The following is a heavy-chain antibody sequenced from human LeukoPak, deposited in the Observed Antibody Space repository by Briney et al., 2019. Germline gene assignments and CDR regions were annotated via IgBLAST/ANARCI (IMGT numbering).Heavy chain of an antibody. CDR1: GYTFTSNY. CDR3: ARETYYYDSSGYENWFDP. CDR2: INPTGGST. Sequence: GASVKVSCKASGYTFTSNYMHWVRQAPGQGLEWMGVINPTGGSTSYAHKFQGRITLTRDTSTSTVYMELSSLRSEDTAVYYCARETYYYDSSGYENWFDPWGQGTLVTVSS. J-gene: IGHJ5*02. D-gene: IGHD3-22*01. V-gene: IGHV1-46*01.